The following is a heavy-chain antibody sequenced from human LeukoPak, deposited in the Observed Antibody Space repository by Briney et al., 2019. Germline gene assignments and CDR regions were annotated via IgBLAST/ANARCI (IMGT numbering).Heavy chain of an antibody. Sequence: PGGSLRLSCAASGFTFSSYSMNWVRQAPGKGLEWVSSISSSSSYIYYADSVKGRFTISRDNAKNSLYLQMNSLRAEDTAVYYCARYIVGATMAMEPYYYYGMDVWGQGTTVTVSS. V-gene: IGHV3-21*01. CDR2: ISSSSSYI. CDR1: GFTFSSYS. D-gene: IGHD1-26*01. J-gene: IGHJ6*02. CDR3: ARYIVGATMAMEPYYYYGMDV.